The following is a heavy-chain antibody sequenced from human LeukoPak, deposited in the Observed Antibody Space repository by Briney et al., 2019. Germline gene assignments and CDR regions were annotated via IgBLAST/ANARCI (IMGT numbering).Heavy chain of an antibody. CDR3: AGDQYYYDILTGYYRYFDY. Sequence: TPSETLSLTCTVSGGSISSYYWSWIRQPAGKGLEWIGRIYTSGSTNYNPSLKSRVTMSVDTSKNQFSLKLSSVTAADTAVYYCAGDQYYYDILTGYYRYFDYWGQGTLVTVSS. CDR2: IYTSGST. V-gene: IGHV4-4*07. CDR1: GGSISSYY. D-gene: IGHD3-9*01. J-gene: IGHJ4*02.